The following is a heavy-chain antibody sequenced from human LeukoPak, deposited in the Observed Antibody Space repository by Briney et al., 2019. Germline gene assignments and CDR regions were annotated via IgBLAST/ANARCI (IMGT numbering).Heavy chain of an antibody. Sequence: KPGGSLRLSCAASGFTFSSYSMNWVRQAPGKGLGWVSSISSSSSYIYYADSVKGRFTISRDNAKNSLYLQMNGLRAEDTAVYYCATPGPEGQDAFDIWGQGTMVTVSS. CDR2: ISSSSSYI. CDR3: ATPGPEGQDAFDI. J-gene: IGHJ3*02. D-gene: IGHD1-14*01. V-gene: IGHV3-21*01. CDR1: GFTFSSYS.